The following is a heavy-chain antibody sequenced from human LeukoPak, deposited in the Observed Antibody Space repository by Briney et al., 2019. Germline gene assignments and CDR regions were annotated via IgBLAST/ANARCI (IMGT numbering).Heavy chain of an antibody. V-gene: IGHV3-30-3*01. CDR1: GFTFSSYA. D-gene: IGHD3-9*01. Sequence: GGSLRLSCAASGFTFSSYAMHWVRQAPGKGLEWVAVISYDGSNKYYADSVKGRFTISRDNSKNTLYLQMNSLRAEDTAVYYCARDGLLTINGRDGASYYFDYWGQGTLVTVSS. CDR3: ARDGLLTINGRDGASYYFDY. J-gene: IGHJ4*02. CDR2: ISYDGSNK.